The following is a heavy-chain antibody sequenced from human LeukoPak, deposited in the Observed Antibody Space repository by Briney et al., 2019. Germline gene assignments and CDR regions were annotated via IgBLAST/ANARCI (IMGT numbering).Heavy chain of an antibody. V-gene: IGHV1-69*01. D-gene: IGHD2-15*01. J-gene: IGHJ4*02. CDR3: ARARDIVVVVAAPYDY. CDR1: GGTFSSYA. Sequence: SVKVSCKASGGTFSSYAISWVRQAPGQGLEWMGGIIPIFGTANYAQKFQGRVTITAAESTSTAYMELSSLRSEDTAVYYCARARDIVVVVAAPYDYWGQGTLVTVSS. CDR2: IIPIFGTA.